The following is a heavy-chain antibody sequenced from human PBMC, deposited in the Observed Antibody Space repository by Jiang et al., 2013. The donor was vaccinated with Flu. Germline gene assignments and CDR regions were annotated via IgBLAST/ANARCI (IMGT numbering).Heavy chain of an antibody. J-gene: IGHJ4*02. Sequence: VKPSQTLSLTCTVSGASIISSGDYYWSWIRQHPXKGLEYIGYVHHSGGTYYSPSLKSRVTISVDTSNNQFSLKLSSMTVADTAVYYCARAAWPGGVGATVGEWGQGTLVTVSS. D-gene: IGHD1-26*01. CDR3: ARAAWPGGVGATVGE. CDR2: VHHSGGT. V-gene: IGHV4-31*03. CDR1: GASIISSGDYY.